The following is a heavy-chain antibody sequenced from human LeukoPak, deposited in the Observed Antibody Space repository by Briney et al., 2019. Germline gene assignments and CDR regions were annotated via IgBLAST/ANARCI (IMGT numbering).Heavy chain of an antibody. Sequence: PGRSLRLSCAASGFSFSSHGMHWVRQAPGKGLEWVTLIAFDGSKDYYADSVKGRFTISRDNAENSLYLQMNSLRAEDTAVYYCAREGFLDYWGQGTLVTVSS. CDR1: GFSFSSHG. D-gene: IGHD2/OR15-2a*01. CDR2: IAFDGSKD. V-gene: IGHV3-33*01. J-gene: IGHJ4*02. CDR3: AREGFLDY.